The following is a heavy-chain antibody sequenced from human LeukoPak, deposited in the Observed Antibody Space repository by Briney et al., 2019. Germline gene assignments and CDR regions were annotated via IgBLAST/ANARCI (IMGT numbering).Heavy chain of an antibody. CDR3: ARRRIVATIDY. CDR2: IFYSGTT. CDR1: GGSISSSSYY. D-gene: IGHD5-12*01. J-gene: IGHJ4*02. Sequence: SETLSLTCTVSGGSISSSSYYWGWIRQPPGKGLEWIGSIFYSGTTYYNPSLKSRVTISVDTSKNQFSLNLISVTAADTAVYYCARRRIVATIDYWGQGTLVTVSS. V-gene: IGHV4-39*01.